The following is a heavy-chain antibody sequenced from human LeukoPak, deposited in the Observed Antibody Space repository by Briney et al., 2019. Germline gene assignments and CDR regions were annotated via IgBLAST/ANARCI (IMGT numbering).Heavy chain of an antibody. D-gene: IGHD6-13*01. CDR2: IYYTGTT. CDR3: ARAGANGIEAAGSLRY. V-gene: IGHV4-59*07. J-gene: IGHJ4*02. Sequence: PSDTLSLTCTVSGGSFSTYYWSWIRQPPGKGLEWIGYIYYTGTTNYNPSLKSRVTISVDTSKNQFSLNLSSVTAADTAVYYCARAGANGIEAAGSLRYWGQGTLVTVSS. CDR1: GGSFSTYY.